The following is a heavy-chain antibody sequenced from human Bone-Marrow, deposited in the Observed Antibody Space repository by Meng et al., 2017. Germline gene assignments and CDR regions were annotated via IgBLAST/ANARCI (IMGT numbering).Heavy chain of an antibody. D-gene: IGHD3-9*01. V-gene: IGHV4-59*01. CDR2: IYYSGST. CDR3: ARDRGGLLRYFDQGYYFDY. J-gene: IGHJ4*02. CDR1: GGSISSYY. Sequence: SETLSLTCTVSGGSISSYYWSWIRQPPGKGLEWIGYIYYSGSTNYNPSLKSRVTISVDTSKNQFSLTLSSVTAADTAVYYCARDRGGLLRYFDQGYYFDYWGQGTLVTVSS.